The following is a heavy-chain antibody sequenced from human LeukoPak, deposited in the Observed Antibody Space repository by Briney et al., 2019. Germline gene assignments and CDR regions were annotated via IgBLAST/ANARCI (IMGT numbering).Heavy chain of an antibody. CDR1: GGTFSSYA. CDR3: ARSRYCSGGSCDYFDY. D-gene: IGHD2-15*01. CDR2: IIPIFGTA. Sequence: ASVKVSCKASGGTFSSYAIIWVRQAPGQGLEWMGGIIPIFGTANYAQKFQGRVTITTDESTSTAYMELSSLRSEDTAVYYCARSRYCSGGSCDYFDYWGQGTLVTVSS. V-gene: IGHV1-69*05. J-gene: IGHJ4*02.